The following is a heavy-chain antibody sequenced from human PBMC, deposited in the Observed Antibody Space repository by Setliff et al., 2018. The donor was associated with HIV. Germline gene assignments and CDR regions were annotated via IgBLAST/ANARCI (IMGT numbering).Heavy chain of an antibody. J-gene: IGHJ4*02. CDR3: VTGYNSVWYSVF. Sequence: CAVSGHSISSGYFCGWIRQTPGKGLEWIGNIYQSGNAYYNPSLKSRVTISVDTSRNRFSLKLSSVTAADTAVYYCVTGYNSVWYSVFWGQGVLVTVSS. CDR1: GHSISSGYF. V-gene: IGHV4-38-2*01. CDR2: IYQSGNA. D-gene: IGHD6-13*01.